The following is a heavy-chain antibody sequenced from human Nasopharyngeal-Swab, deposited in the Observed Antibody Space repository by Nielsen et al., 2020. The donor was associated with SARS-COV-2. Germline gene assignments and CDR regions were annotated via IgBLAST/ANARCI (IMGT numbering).Heavy chain of an antibody. J-gene: IGHJ6*03. V-gene: IGHV4-59*01. D-gene: IGHD2-15*01. Sequence: SETLSLTCTVSGGSISSYYWSWIRQPPGKGLEWIGYIYYSGSTNYSPSLKSRVTISVDTSKNQFSLKLSSVTAADTAVYYCARDSTPVYYYYYMDVWGKGTTVTVSS. CDR1: GGSISSYY. CDR2: IYYSGST. CDR3: ARDSTPVYYYYYMDV.